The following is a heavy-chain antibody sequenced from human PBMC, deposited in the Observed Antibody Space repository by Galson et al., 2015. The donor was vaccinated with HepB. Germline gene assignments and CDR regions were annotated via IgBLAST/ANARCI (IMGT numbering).Heavy chain of an antibody. V-gene: IGHV5-51*01. D-gene: IGHD2-8*02. Sequence: QSGAEVKKPGESLKISCKGSGYTFTSYWIAWVRQMPGKGLEWMGIIYPGDSDIRYSPSFQGQVTISADKSISTAYLQWSSLKASDTAMYYCARQGVLVWPYDAFDIWGQGTMVTVSS. CDR2: IYPGDSDI. CDR3: ARQGVLVWPYDAFDI. J-gene: IGHJ3*02. CDR1: GYTFTSYW.